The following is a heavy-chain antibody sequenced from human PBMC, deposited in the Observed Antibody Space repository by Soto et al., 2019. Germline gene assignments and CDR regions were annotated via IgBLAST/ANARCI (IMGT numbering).Heavy chain of an antibody. V-gene: IGHV3-33*01. CDR2: IWYDGSNK. Sequence: GSLRLSCAASGFTFSSYGMHWVRQAPGKGLEWVAVIWYDGSNKYYADSVKGRFTISRDNSKNTLYLQMNSLRAEDTAVYYCARDGVLMVYDKNPPDYWGQGTLVTVSS. CDR1: GFTFSSYG. CDR3: ARDGVLMVYDKNPPDY. D-gene: IGHD2-8*01. J-gene: IGHJ4*02.